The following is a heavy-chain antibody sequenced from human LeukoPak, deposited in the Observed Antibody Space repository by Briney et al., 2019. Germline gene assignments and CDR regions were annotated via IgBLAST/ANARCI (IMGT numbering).Heavy chain of an antibody. D-gene: IGHD3-22*01. J-gene: IGHJ3*02. CDR1: GGSISSYY. CDR3: ARGAYYYDSSGSDAFDI. CDR2: IYYSGST. V-gene: IGHV4-59*12. Sequence: SETLSLTCTVSGGSISSYYWSWIRQPPGKGLEWIGYIYYSGSTNYNPSLKSRVTISVDTSKNQFSLKLSSVTAADTAVYYCARGAYYYDSSGSDAFDIWGQGTMVTVSS.